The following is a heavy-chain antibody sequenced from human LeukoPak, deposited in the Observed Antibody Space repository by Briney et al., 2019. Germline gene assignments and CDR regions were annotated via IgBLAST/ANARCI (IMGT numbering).Heavy chain of an antibody. CDR1: GFTFSNYW. V-gene: IGHV3-7*01. D-gene: IGHD3-3*01. CDR2: IKGDGSEK. J-gene: IGHJ4*02. Sequence: GGSLRLSCAASGFTFSNYWMTWVRQAPGRGLEWVGNIKGDGSEKYYVDSVKGRFTISRDNAKNSLYLQMNSLRAEDTAVYYCARDFRFLEDNWGQGTLVTVS. CDR3: ARDFRFLEDN.